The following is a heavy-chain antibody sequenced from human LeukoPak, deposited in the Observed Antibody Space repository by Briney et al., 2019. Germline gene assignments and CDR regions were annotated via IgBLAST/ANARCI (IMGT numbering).Heavy chain of an antibody. V-gene: IGHV4-34*01. CDR2: INRSGST. Sequence: SETLSLTCAVYGGSFSGYYWSWIRQPPGKGLEWIGEINRSGSTNYNPSLKSRVTISVDTSKNQFSLKLSSVTAADTAVYYCARGSSGFWSGYFYYWGQGTLVTVSS. CDR1: GGSFSGYY. J-gene: IGHJ4*02. D-gene: IGHD3-3*01. CDR3: ARGSSGFWSGYFYY.